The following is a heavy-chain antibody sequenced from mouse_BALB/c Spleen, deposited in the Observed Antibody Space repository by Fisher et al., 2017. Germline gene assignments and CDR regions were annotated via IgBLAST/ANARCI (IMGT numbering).Heavy chain of an antibody. D-gene: IGHD2-4*01. V-gene: IGHV1-4*01. J-gene: IGHJ4*01. Sequence: KFKGKATLTADKSSSTAYMQLSSLTSEDSAVYYCARSTMITTYAMDYWGQGTSVTVSS. CDR3: ARSTMITTYAMDY.